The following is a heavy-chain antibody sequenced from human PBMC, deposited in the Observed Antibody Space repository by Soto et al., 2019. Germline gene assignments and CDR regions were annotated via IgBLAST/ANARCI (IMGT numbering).Heavy chain of an antibody. J-gene: IGHJ4*02. Sequence: LSLTCTVSGASINSGGYYWNWVRLLPGRGLEWIGYIYFTGNTYYNPSLESRVTISLDTPQNQFSLELNSVSAADTAVYYCVSGDAWVVLLAYWGQGALVPVSS. D-gene: IGHD2-21*02. CDR3: VSGDAWVVLLAY. CDR2: IYFTGNT. CDR1: GASINSGGYY. V-gene: IGHV4-31*03.